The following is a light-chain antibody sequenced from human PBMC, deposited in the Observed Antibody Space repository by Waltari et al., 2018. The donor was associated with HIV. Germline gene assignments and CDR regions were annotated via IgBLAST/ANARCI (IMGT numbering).Light chain of an antibody. V-gene: IGKV3-15*01. CDR3: QQYNNSPGT. CDR1: QSVSSN. Sequence: ERVMTQSPATLSVSPGERATLSCRASQSVSSNLAWYQQRPGQAPRLLIYGASTRATGIPARFSGSGSGTEFTLTISSLQSDDLAVYYCQQYNNSPGTFGQGTKVEIK. CDR2: GAS. J-gene: IGKJ1*01.